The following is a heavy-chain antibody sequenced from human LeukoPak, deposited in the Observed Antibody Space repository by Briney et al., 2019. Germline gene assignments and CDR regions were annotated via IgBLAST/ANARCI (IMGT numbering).Heavy chain of an antibody. CDR1: GYPISSGYY. Sequence: SETLSLTCAVSGYPISSGYYWGWIRQPPGKGLEWIGSIYHSGSTYYNPSLKSRVTISVDTSKNQFSLKLSSVTAADTAVYYCARDGLASSSLFSWFDPWGQGTLVTVSS. V-gene: IGHV4-38-2*02. J-gene: IGHJ5*02. CDR2: IYHSGST. CDR3: ARDGLASSSLFSWFDP. D-gene: IGHD6-6*01.